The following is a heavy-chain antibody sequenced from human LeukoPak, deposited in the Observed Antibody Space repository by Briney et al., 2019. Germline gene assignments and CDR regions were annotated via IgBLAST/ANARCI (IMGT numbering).Heavy chain of an antibody. Sequence: PSETLSLTCTVSGGSISSYYWSWIRQPPGKGLEWIGYIYYSGSTNYNPSLKSRVTISVDTSKNQFSLKLSSVTAADTAVYYCARESGTSTSGWFDPWGQGTLVTVSS. J-gene: IGHJ5*02. CDR3: ARESGTSTSGWFDP. CDR1: GGSISSYY. CDR2: IYYSGST. V-gene: IGHV4-59*01. D-gene: IGHD1-1*01.